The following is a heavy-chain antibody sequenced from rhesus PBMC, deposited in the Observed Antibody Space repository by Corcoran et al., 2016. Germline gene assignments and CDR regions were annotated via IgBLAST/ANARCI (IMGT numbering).Heavy chain of an antibody. CDR2: SNGNRGSN. Sequence: QVQLQESGPGLVTPSETLSLTCAVSGASFSSSCCHWLRLPPGKGLEWIGESNGNRGSNNYNPSLKSRVTSSKDASKNQFSLKRSSVTAADTAVYYCARDRVGNYGLDSWGQGVVVTVSS. CDR1: GASFSSSC. CDR3: ARDRVGNYGLDS. D-gene: IGHD1-44*01. J-gene: IGHJ6*01. V-gene: IGHV4-80*01.